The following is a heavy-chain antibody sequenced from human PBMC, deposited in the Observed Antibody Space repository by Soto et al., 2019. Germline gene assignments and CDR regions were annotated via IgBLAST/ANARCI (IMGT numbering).Heavy chain of an antibody. CDR1: GFTFSSYA. CDR2: ISYDGSNK. V-gene: IGHV3-30-3*01. D-gene: IGHD6-13*01. CDR3: ARDGGSWYNYYYYGMDV. Sequence: LRLSCAASGFTFSSYAMHWVRQAPGKGLEWVAVISYDGSNKYYADSVKGRFTISRDNSKNTLYLQMNSLGAEDTAVYYCARDGGSWYNYYYYGMDVWGQGTTVTVSS. J-gene: IGHJ6*02.